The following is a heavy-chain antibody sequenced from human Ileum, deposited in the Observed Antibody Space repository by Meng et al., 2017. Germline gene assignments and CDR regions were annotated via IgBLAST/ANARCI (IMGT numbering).Heavy chain of an antibody. J-gene: IGHJ4*02. CDR1: GFTFNKYW. D-gene: IGHD2-2*01. CDR3: ARDSGRYCSSISCDFDY. CDR2: IKRDGSEN. Sequence: GESLKISCVDRGFTFNKYWMSWVRQAPGKGLEWVANIKRDGSENNYADSVKGRFTISRDNAQNSLYLHMNSLRVEDTAVYYCARDSGRYCSSISCDFDYWGQGTPVTVSS. V-gene: IGHV3-7*01.